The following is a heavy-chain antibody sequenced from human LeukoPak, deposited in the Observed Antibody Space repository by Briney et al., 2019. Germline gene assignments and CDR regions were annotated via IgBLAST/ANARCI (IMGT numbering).Heavy chain of an antibody. V-gene: IGHV1-24*01. CDR2: FDPEDGET. CDR1: GYTLTELS. CDR3: ATDLPGSPYYFDY. D-gene: IGHD3-10*01. Sequence: ASVKVSCKVSGYTLTELSMHWVRQAPGRGLEWMGGFDPEDGETIYAQKFQGRVTMTEDTSTDTAYMELSSLRSEDTAVYYCATDLPGSPYYFDYWGQGTLVTVSS. J-gene: IGHJ4*02.